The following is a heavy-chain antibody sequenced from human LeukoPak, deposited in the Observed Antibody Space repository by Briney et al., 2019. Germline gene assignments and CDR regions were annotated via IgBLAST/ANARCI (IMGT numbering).Heavy chain of an antibody. CDR2: INTNTGNP. J-gene: IGHJ6*02. Sequence: ALVKVSCKASGYTFTSYAMNWVRQAPGQGLEWMGWINTNTGNPTYAQGFTGRFVFSLDTSVSTAYLQISSLKAEDTAVYYCAREGPHKYYDFWSGYLGVYYYYGMDVWGQGTTVTVSS. D-gene: IGHD3-3*01. CDR1: GYTFTSYA. CDR3: AREGPHKYYDFWSGYLGVYYYYGMDV. V-gene: IGHV7-4-1*02.